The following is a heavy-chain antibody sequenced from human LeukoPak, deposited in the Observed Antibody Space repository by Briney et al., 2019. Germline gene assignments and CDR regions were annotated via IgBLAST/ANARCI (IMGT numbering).Heavy chain of an antibody. CDR1: GGSISSYY. CDR2: INHSGST. CDR3: ARGQGYDSSGYPFDY. Sequence: SETLSLTCTVSGGSISSYYWSWIRQPPGKGLEWIGEINHSGSTNYNPSLKSRVTISVGTSKNQFSLKLSSVTAADTAVYYCARGQGYDSSGYPFDYWGRGTLVTVSS. D-gene: IGHD3-22*01. J-gene: IGHJ4*02. V-gene: IGHV4-34*01.